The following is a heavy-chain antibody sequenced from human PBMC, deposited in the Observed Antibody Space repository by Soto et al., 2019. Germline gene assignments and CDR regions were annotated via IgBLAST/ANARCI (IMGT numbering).Heavy chain of an antibody. V-gene: IGHV3-23*01. D-gene: IGHD2-15*01. CDR1: GFTFSSYA. CDR3: AKSQVVVAATHPMDV. Sequence: GGSLRLSCAASGFTFSSYAMSWVRQAPGKGLEWVPAISGSGGSTYYADSVKGRFTISRDNSKNTLYLQMNSLRAEDTAVYYCAKSQVVVAATHPMDVWGQGTTVTVSS. CDR2: ISGSGGST. J-gene: IGHJ6*02.